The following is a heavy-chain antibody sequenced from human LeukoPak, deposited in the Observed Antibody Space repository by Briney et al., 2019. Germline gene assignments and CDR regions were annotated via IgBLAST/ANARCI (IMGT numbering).Heavy chain of an antibody. Sequence: SETLSLTCAVYGGSFRGYYWSWIRQPPGKGLEWLGEINHSGGTNYNPSLKSRVTISLDTSKNQFSLKRSSVTAADTAVYYCARYVSAIQLWPRGGYYFDYWGQGTLVTVSS. CDR1: GGSFRGYY. J-gene: IGHJ4*02. V-gene: IGHV4-34*01. D-gene: IGHD5-18*01. CDR3: ARYVSAIQLWPRGGYYFDY. CDR2: INHSGGT.